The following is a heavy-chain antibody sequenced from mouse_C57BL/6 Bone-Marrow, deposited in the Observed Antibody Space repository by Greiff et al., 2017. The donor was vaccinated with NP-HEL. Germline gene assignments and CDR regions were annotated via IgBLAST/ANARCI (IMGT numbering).Heavy chain of an antibody. J-gene: IGHJ2*01. Sequence: ESGPGLVKPSQSLSLTCSVTGYSITSGYYWNWIRQFPGNKLEWMGYISYDGSNNYNPSLKNRISITRDTSKNQFFLTLNSVTTEDTATYYCARDRLRESYFDYWGQGTTLTVSS. CDR3: ARDRLRESYFDY. CDR2: ISYDGSN. V-gene: IGHV3-6*01. D-gene: IGHD1-1*01. CDR1: GYSITSGYY.